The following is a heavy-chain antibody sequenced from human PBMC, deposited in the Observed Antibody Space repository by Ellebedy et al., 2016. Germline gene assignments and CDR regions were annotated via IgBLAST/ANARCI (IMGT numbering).Heavy chain of an antibody. CDR1: GFTFSSYA. V-gene: IGHV3-23*01. J-gene: IGHJ6*03. Sequence: GESLKISXAASGFTFSSYAMSWVRQAPGKGLEWVSAISGSGGSTYYADSVKGRFTISRDNSKNTLYLQMNSLRAEDTAVYYCAKGGPRRTMVRGDNNNSMEVWGKGPRSPSP. D-gene: IGHD3-10*01. CDR2: ISGSGGST. CDR3: AKGGPRRTMVRGDNNNSMEV.